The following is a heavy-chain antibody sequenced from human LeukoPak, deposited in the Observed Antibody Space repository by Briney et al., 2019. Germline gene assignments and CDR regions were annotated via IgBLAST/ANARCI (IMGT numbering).Heavy chain of an antibody. J-gene: IGHJ4*02. Sequence: SETLSLTCTVSGGSISYYYWSWIRQPPGKGLEWIGYIYYSGSTNYNPSLKSRVTISVDTSKNQFSLKLSSVTAADTAVYYCARGSDLRDWGQGTLVTVSS. CDR1: GGSISYYY. CDR2: IYYSGST. D-gene: IGHD2-21*01. V-gene: IGHV4-59*12. CDR3: ARGSDLRD.